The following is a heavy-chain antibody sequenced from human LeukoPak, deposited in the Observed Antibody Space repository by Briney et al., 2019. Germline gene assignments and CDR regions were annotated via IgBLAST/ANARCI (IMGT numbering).Heavy chain of an antibody. CDR2: IYYSGST. D-gene: IGHD3-3*01. Sequence: PSETLSLTCTVSGGSISSSSYYWGWIRQPPGKGLEWIGSIYYSGSTYYNPSLKSRVTISVDTSKNQFSLKLSSVTAADTAVYYCARHRHPYYDFWSGYYTFQHWARAPWSPSPQ. CDR1: GGSISSSSYY. V-gene: IGHV4-39*01. J-gene: IGHJ1*01. CDR3: ARHRHPYYDFWSGYYTFQH.